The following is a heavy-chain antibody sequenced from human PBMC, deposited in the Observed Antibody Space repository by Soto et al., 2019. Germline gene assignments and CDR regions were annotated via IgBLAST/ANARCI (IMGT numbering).Heavy chain of an antibody. CDR1: GFSLSTDGVS. D-gene: IGHD7-27*01. Sequence: QITLKESGPTLVNPTQTLTLACTFSGFSLSTDGVSVGWIRQPPRKALEWLALIYWDDDKRYSPSLKSRLTITKDTSKNQVVLTMTNMDPVDTATYYCAHRRMVTGEFDYWGQGTLVTVSS. CDR3: AHRRMVTGEFDY. CDR2: IYWDDDK. V-gene: IGHV2-5*02. J-gene: IGHJ4*02.